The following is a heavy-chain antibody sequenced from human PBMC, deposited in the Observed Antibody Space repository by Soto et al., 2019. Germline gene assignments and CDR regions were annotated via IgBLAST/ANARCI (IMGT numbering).Heavy chain of an antibody. J-gene: IGHJ4*02. V-gene: IGHV3-7*01. CDR1: GFTFSSYW. CDR2: IKQDGSEK. Sequence: GGSLRLSCAASGFTFSSYWMSWVRQAPGKGLEWVANIKQDGSEKYYVDSVKGRFTISRDNAKNSLYLQMNSPRAEDTAVYYCARTYYYDSSGYYYNFYWGQGTLVTVSS. D-gene: IGHD3-22*01. CDR3: ARTYYYDSSGYYYNFY.